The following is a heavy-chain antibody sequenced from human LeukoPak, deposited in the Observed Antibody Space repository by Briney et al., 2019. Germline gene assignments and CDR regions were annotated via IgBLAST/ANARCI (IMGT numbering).Heavy chain of an antibody. D-gene: IGHD1-26*01. CDR3: ARDTEWELNYPLY. Sequence: ASVKVSCKASGYTFTGYYMHWVRQAPGQGLEWMGWISAYNGNTNYAQKLQGRVTMTTDTSTSTAYMELRSLRSDDTAVYYCARDTEWELNYPLYWGQGTLVTVSS. CDR1: GYTFTGYY. V-gene: IGHV1-18*04. J-gene: IGHJ4*02. CDR2: ISAYNGNT.